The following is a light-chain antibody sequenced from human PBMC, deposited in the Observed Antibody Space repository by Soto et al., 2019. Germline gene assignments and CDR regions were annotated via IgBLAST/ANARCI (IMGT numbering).Light chain of an antibody. CDR1: ESVNNW. Sequence: DILMTQSPPSVSATIGDTVSITCRASESVNNWFAWFQQRPGKATKLLIFAASRLQIGVPSRFSGSGSGTDFTLTIRGLQAEDFATYYCKQTGSCPFTFGPGTKVEIK. CDR3: KQTGSCPFT. V-gene: IGKV1-12*01. CDR2: AAS. J-gene: IGKJ3*01.